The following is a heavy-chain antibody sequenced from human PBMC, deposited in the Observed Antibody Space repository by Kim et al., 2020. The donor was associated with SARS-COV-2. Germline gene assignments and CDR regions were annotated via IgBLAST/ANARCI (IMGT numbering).Heavy chain of an antibody. D-gene: IGHD3-10*01. CDR2: INIDGSSR. CDR3: ARLSRFRSGTYDYFYYAMDG. CDR1: GFTFNPYW. V-gene: IGHV3-74*01. Sequence: GGSLRLSCAASGFTFNPYWMHWVRQAPGKGLVWVSRINIDGSSRGYVDSVKGRFTISRDNAKNPLYLQMNSRGADDTAVYFCARLSRFRSGTYDYFYYAMDGWGQVTTVTVSS. J-gene: IGHJ6*02.